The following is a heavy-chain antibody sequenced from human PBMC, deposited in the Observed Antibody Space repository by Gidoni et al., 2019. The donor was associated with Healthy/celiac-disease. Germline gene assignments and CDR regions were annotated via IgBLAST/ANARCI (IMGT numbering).Heavy chain of an antibody. Sequence: AASGVTVRSYSMNWVRQAPGKGREWVSSISSSSSYIYYADSVKGRFTISRDNAKNSLYLQMHSLSAEDTAVYYCARYYSSYYYYYYMDVWGKGTTVTVSS. CDR1: GVTVRSYS. D-gene: IGHD6-13*01. J-gene: IGHJ6*03. CDR3: ARYYSSYYYYYYMDV. V-gene: IGHV3-21*01. CDR2: ISSSSSYI.